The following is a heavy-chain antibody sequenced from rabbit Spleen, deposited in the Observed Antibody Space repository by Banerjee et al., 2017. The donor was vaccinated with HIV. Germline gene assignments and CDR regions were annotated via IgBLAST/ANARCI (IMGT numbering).Heavy chain of an antibody. J-gene: IGHJ4*01. CDR1: GFSFSTSYD. CDR2: MYTGNGKN. CDR3: ARGSATMTMVITGYYLYL. D-gene: IGHD2-1*01. V-gene: IGHV1S45*01. Sequence: QEQLVESGGGLVKPGTSLTLICTASGFSFSTSYDMCWVRQAPGKGLEWIGCMYTGNGKNYYASWAKGRFTISKTLSTAVTLEMTSLTAADTATYFCARGSATMTMVITGYYLYLWGQGTLVTVS.